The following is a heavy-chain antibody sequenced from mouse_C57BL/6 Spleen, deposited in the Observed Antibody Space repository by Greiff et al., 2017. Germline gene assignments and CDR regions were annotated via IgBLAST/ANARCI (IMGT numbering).Heavy chain of an antibody. Sequence: EVQLQESGPGLVKPSQSLSLTCSVTGYSITSGYYWNWIRQFPGNKLEWMGYISYDGSNNYNPSLKNRISITRDTSKNQVFLKLNSVTTEDTATYCCARDLGAYWGQGTLVTVSA. CDR2: ISYDGSN. CDR1: GYSITSGYY. CDR3: ARDLGAY. J-gene: IGHJ3*01. V-gene: IGHV3-6*01.